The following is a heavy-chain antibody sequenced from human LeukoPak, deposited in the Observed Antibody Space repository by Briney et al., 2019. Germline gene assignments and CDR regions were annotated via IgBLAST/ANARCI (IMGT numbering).Heavy chain of an antibody. V-gene: IGHV1-2*04. CDR3: TRGDYGDYGNWFDP. CDR2: INPNNGDT. D-gene: IGHD4-17*01. CDR1: GYTFTGYY. J-gene: IGHJ5*02. Sequence: APVKVSCKASGYTFTGYYMHWVRQAPGQGLEWMGWINPNNGDTNYAQKFQGWVTMTRDTSISTAYMEVRLRSDDTALYYCTRGDYGDYGNWFDPWGQGTLVTVSS.